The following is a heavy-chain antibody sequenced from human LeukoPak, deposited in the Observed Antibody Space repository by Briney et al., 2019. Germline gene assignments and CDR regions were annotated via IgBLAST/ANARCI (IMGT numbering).Heavy chain of an antibody. J-gene: IGHJ5*02. D-gene: IGHD6-13*01. V-gene: IGHV3-15*05. CDR2: IKSNADGGTP. Sequence: GGSLRLSCAASGFSFMNAWMIWVRQAPGKGLEWVGRIKSNADGGTPDYAAPARGRFTISRDDSKNTLYLQMNGLRAEDTAVYYCARKSSSGFDPWGQGTLVTVSS. CDR1: GFSFMNAW. CDR3: ARKSSSGFDP.